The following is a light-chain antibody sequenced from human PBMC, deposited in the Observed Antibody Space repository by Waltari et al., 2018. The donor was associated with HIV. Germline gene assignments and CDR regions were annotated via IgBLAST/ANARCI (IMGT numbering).Light chain of an antibody. CDR2: LYSDGSH. V-gene: IGLV4-69*01. CDR1: SGHSNYV. CDR3: QTGSSGRRL. Sequence: QLVLTQSPSASASLGASVKLTCTLSSGHSNYVIAWHQQQPGKGPRYLMKLYSDGSHRKGDGFPDRCPGPSFGAERHLTSSSLQSGDEADYYCQTGSSGRRLFGGGTKLTVL. J-gene: IGLJ3*02.